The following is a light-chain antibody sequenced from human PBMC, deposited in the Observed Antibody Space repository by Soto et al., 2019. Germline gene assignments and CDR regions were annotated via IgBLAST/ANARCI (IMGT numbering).Light chain of an antibody. J-gene: IGLJ3*02. CDR3: SSYTTSSTRV. Sequence: QSALTQPASVSGSPGQSITISCTGTSSDVGGYNYVSWYQQHPGKAPKLMIYQVSNRPSGVSNRFPASKSGNTASLTISGLQAEDEADYYCSSYTTSSTRVFGGGTKLTVL. CDR2: QVS. CDR1: SSDVGGYNY. V-gene: IGLV2-14*01.